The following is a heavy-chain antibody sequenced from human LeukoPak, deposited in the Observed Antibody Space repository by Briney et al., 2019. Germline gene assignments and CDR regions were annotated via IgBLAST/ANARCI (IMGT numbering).Heavy chain of an antibody. CDR2: ISPTNGDT. D-gene: IGHD1-7*01. Sequence: GASVKVSCKASGYTFTGYYMHWVRQAPGQGLEWMGWISPTNGDTRYAQKLQGRVAMTRDTSISTAYMELSRLRSDDTAVYYCVRDGLNWNYDYWGQGTLVAVSS. J-gene: IGHJ4*02. CDR1: GYTFTGYY. V-gene: IGHV1-2*02. CDR3: VRDGLNWNYDY.